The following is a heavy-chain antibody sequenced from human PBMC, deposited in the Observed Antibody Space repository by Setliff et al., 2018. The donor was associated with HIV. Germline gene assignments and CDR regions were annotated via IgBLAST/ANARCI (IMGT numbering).Heavy chain of an antibody. CDR1: GYTFSDYY. V-gene: IGHV1-2*02. J-gene: IGHJ5*02. CDR2: ISPNRGAT. D-gene: IGHD3-22*01. Sequence: ASVKVSCKASGYTFSDYYIHWVRQAPGQGLEWMGWISPNRGATNFAQKFLGRVTMTRDTSISTAYLELSSLTSDDTAVYYCARDPYDSSDNPFDPWGQGTLVTVSS. CDR3: ARDPYDSSDNPFDP.